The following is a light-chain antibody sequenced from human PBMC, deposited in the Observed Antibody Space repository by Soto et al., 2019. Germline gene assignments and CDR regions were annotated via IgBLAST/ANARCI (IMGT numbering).Light chain of an antibody. CDR2: DAS. CDR1: QSVNSN. J-gene: IGKJ2*01. CDR3: QQRSNWPPYT. Sequence: EIVLTQSPATLSLSPGERATLSCRASQSVNSNLAWYQQKPGQAPRLLIFDASNRATGIPARFSGSGSGTAFTLTISRLEPEDFAVYYCQQRSNWPPYTFGQGTKLEIK. V-gene: IGKV3-11*01.